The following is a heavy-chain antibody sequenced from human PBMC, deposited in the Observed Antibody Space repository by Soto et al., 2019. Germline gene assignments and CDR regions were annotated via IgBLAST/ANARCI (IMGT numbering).Heavy chain of an antibody. D-gene: IGHD6-13*01. J-gene: IGHJ6*02. CDR2: ISGYNGNT. Sequence: ASVKVSCKASGYTFTNYAIHWVRQAPGQRLEWMGWISGYNGNTNYAQKLQGRVTMTTDTSTSTAYMELRSLRSDDTAVYYCAREIAAAGLSDYYYGMDVWGQGTTVTVSS. V-gene: IGHV1-18*01. CDR3: AREIAAAGLSDYYYGMDV. CDR1: GYTFTNYA.